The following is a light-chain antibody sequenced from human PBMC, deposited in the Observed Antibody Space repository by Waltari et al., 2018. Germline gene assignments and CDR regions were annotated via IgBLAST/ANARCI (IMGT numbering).Light chain of an antibody. V-gene: IGKV2-30*02. CDR2: RVS. CDR3: MQGTHWPYT. CDR1: QSLIHSDGNTH. Sequence: EVVMPQSPLSLPVTLGQPASIPCKSSQSLIHSDGNTHLNWFQQRPGQSPRRLFYRVSSRESGVPDRFSGSGSGTDFTLKISRVEAEDVGVYYCMQGTHWPYTFGQGTRLDIK. J-gene: IGKJ2*01.